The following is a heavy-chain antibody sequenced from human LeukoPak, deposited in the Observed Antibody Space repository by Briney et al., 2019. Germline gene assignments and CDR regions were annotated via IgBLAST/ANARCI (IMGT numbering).Heavy chain of an antibody. Sequence: PSETLSLTCAVYGGSFNGYYWSWLRQPPGKGLEWIGYIYYSGSTYYNPSLKSRVTISVDTSKNQFSLKLSSVTAADTAVYYCARVDIAAADPTFDYWGQGTLVTVSS. CDR1: GGSFNGYY. J-gene: IGHJ4*02. CDR3: ARVDIAAADPTFDY. V-gene: IGHV4-30-4*08. D-gene: IGHD6-13*01. CDR2: IYYSGST.